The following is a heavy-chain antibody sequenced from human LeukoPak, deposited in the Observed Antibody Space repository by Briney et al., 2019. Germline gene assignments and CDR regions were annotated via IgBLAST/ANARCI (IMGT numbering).Heavy chain of an antibody. CDR1: GGTFSSYA. D-gene: IGHD4-11*01. CDR3: AREYSNWGANYYYYYMDV. Sequence: GSSVKVSCKASGGTFSSYAISWVRQAPGQGLEWMGRIIPIFGTANYAQKLQGRVTITTDESTSTAYMELISLRSEDKAVYYCAREYSNWGANYYYYYMDVWGKGTTVTVSS. J-gene: IGHJ6*03. V-gene: IGHV1-69*05. CDR2: IIPIFGTA.